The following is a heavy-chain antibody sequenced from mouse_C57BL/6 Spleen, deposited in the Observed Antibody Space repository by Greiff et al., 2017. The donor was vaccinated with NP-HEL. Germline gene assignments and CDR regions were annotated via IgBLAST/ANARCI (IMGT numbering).Heavy chain of an antibody. CDR1: GFTFSDYG. CDR3: ARLVVAKAMDY. D-gene: IGHD1-1*01. Sequence: EVKLMESGGGLVKPGGSLKLSCAASGFTFSDYGMHWVRQAPEKGLEWVAYISSGGSTIYYADTVKGRFTISRDNAKNTLFLQMTSLRSEDTAMYYCARLVVAKAMDYWGQGTSVTVSS. J-gene: IGHJ4*01. CDR2: ISSGGSTI. V-gene: IGHV5-17*01.